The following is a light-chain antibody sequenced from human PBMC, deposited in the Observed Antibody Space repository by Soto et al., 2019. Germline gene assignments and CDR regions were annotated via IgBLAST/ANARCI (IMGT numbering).Light chain of an antibody. CDR2: EVS. CDR1: SSDVGGYNY. J-gene: IGLJ2*01. V-gene: IGLV2-14*01. Sequence: QSALTQPASVSGSPGQSITISCTGTSSDVGGYNYVSWHQLHPGKAPKLMVYEVSNRPSGVSNRFSGSKSGNTASLTISGLQAEDEADYYCSSYTSSSPVVFGGGTKVTVL. CDR3: SSYTSSSPVV.